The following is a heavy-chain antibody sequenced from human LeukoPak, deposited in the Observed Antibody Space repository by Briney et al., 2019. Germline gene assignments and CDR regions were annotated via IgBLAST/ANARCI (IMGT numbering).Heavy chain of an antibody. CDR1: GFTFSSYE. D-gene: IGHD6-19*01. V-gene: IGHV3-7*01. CDR3: GRDRGGTSGWSPVGY. J-gene: IGHJ4*02. CDR2: IKQDGSEK. Sequence: SGGSLRLSCAASGFTFSSYEMHWVRQAPGKGLEWVANIKQDGSEKYYVDSVKGRFTISRDNAKNSLYLQMNSLRGEDTAVYYCGRDRGGTSGWSPVGYWGQGTLVTVSS.